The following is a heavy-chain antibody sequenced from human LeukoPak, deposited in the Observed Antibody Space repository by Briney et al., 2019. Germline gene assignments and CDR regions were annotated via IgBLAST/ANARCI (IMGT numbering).Heavy chain of an antibody. CDR3: AKDLDHDYDDYGLDY. Sequence: GGSLRLSCAASGFTFSSYGTHWVRQAPGKGLEWVALISDDGGKKYYADSVKGRFTISRDNSKNTLYLQMSSLRAEDTALYYCAKDLDHDYDDYGLDYWGQGTLVTVSS. CDR2: ISDDGGKK. J-gene: IGHJ4*02. V-gene: IGHV3-30*18. D-gene: IGHD4-17*01. CDR1: GFTFSSYG.